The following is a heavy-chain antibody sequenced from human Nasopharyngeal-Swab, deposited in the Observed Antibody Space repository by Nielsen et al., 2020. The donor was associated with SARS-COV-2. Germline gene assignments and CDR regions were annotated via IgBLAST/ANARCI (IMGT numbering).Heavy chain of an antibody. V-gene: IGHV1-3*01. CDR2: INAGNGDT. J-gene: IGHJ3*02. CDR3: ARDDFTSTAFDI. CDR1: GYIIAAYG. Sequence: ASVKVTCKASGYIIAAYGMYGVRQAPGQGLEWVGWINAGNGDTKYSEKFQGRLTITRDISASTAYMELSSLTSEDTAVYYCARDDFTSTAFDIWGQGTMVTVSS.